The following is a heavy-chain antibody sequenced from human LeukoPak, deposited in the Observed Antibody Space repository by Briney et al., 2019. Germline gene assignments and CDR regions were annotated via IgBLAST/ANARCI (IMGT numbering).Heavy chain of an antibody. CDR3: TREVVTQSIYSGYDAFDI. V-gene: IGHV3-20*04. CDR2: INWNGGST. CDR1: GYTFDDYG. Sequence: GGSLRLSCAASGYTFDDYGMSGVRQSPGKGREWVSGINWNGGSTCYEHSVKGRFTISRDNSKNTLYLQMNTVRAEDTAVYYFTREVVTQSIYSGYDAFDIWGRGTMVTVSS. D-gene: IGHD5-12*01. J-gene: IGHJ3*02.